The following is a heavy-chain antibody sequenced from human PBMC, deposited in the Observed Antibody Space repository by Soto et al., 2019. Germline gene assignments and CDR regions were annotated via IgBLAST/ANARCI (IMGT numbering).Heavy chain of an antibody. Sequence: SETLSLTCAVSGGSISSSSYYWGWLRQPPGKGLEWIGSIYYSGSTYYNLSLKSRVTISVATSKNQFSLTLSPVTDADTAVYYCSTIAAAGYDCWGQGTLVTVYS. J-gene: IGHJ4*02. D-gene: IGHD6-13*01. V-gene: IGHV4-39*01. CDR1: GGSISSSSYY. CDR3: STIAAAGYDC. CDR2: IYYSGST.